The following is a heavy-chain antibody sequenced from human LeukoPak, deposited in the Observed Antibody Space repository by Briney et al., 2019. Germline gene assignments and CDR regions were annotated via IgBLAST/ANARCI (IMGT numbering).Heavy chain of an antibody. J-gene: IGHJ4*02. V-gene: IGHV3-7*03. Sequence: GGSLRLSCAGSGFTFSDHHMDWVRQAPGKGLEWVANIKQDGSEKYYVDSVKGRFTISRDNAKNSLYLQMNSLRAEDTAVYYCAREHAIATDYWGQGTLVTVSS. D-gene: IGHD2-2*01. CDR2: IKQDGSEK. CDR1: GFTFSDHH. CDR3: AREHAIATDY.